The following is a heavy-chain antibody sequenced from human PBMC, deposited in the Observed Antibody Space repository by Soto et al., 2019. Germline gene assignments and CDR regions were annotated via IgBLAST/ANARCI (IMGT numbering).Heavy chain of an antibody. D-gene: IGHD6-13*01. Sequence: QVQLVESGGGVVQPGRSLRLSCAASGFTFSSYGMHWVRQAPGKGLEWVAVISYDGSNKYYADSVKGRFTISRDNSKNTLYLQMNSLRAEDTAVYYCAKAMGSSWHYYYSGMDVWGQGTTVTVSS. V-gene: IGHV3-30*18. CDR2: ISYDGSNK. J-gene: IGHJ6*02. CDR1: GFTFSSYG. CDR3: AKAMGSSWHYYYSGMDV.